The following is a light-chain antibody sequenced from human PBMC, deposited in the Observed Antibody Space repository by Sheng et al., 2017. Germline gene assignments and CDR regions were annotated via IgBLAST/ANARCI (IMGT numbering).Light chain of an antibody. CDR1: TSDVGDYNY. V-gene: IGLV2-14*03. CDR2: DVS. J-gene: IGLJ2*01. Sequence: QSALTQPASVSGSPGQSITISCTGTTSDVGDYNYVSWYQQHPGKAPKLMIYDVSDRPSGVSSRFSGSKSGNTASLTISGLQAEDEADYYCSSYTTSSTLVLFGGGTKLTVL. CDR3: SSYTTSSTLVL.